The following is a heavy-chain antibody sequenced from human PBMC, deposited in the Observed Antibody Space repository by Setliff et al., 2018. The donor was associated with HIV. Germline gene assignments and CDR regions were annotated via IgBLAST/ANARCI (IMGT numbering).Heavy chain of an antibody. CDR3: AREPLPIEYDSSGYYFFAFDI. J-gene: IGHJ3*02. Sequence: PGGSLRLSCAASGFTFSSYAMHWVRQAPGKGLEWVAVISYDGSNKYYADSVKGRFTISRDNSKNTLYLQMNSLRAEDTAVYYCAREPLPIEYDSSGYYFFAFDIWGQGTMVTVSS. V-gene: IGHV3-30-3*01. CDR2: ISYDGSNK. D-gene: IGHD3-22*01. CDR1: GFTFSSYA.